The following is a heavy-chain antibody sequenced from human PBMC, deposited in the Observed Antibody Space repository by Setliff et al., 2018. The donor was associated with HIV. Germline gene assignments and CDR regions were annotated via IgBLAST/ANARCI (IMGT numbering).Heavy chain of an antibody. Sequence: PSETLSLTCAVSGYSISTAYYWGWIRQPPGKGLEWIGSVYHSGTTYYNPSLKSRVTISVDTSKNQFSLKLSSVTAADTAVYYCARQGNIVVVTSFDYWGQGTLVTVSS. D-gene: IGHD2-21*02. V-gene: IGHV4-38-2*01. CDR2: VYHSGTT. J-gene: IGHJ4*02. CDR3: ARQGNIVVVTSFDY. CDR1: GYSISTAYY.